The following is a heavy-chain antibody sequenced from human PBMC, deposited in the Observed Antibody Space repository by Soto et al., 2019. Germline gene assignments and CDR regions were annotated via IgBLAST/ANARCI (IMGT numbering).Heavy chain of an antibody. J-gene: IGHJ6*02. CDR2: IYYSGSA. V-gene: IGHV4-39*01. D-gene: IGHD4-17*01. Sequence: PSETLSLTCTVSGGSISSSTYYWGWIRQPPGKGLEWIGMIYYSGSAYYNPSLKSRVTISIDTSKNQFSLRLSSVTAAETAVYYCARHGVDYGDYASYYYYGMDVWGRGTTVTVSS. CDR1: GGSISSSTYY. CDR3: ARHGVDYGDYASYYYYGMDV.